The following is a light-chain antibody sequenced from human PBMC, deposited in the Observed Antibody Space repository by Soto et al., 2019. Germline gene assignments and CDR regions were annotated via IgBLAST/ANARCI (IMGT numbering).Light chain of an antibody. Sequence: DIQMTQSPYTLSASVGDRVTITCRASQGISTWLAWYQQKPGTAPKLLIYDASSLESGVPSRFSGSGSGTDFTLTISSLQPEDFATYYCQQSYSTPLTFGGGTKVDIK. V-gene: IGKV1-5*01. J-gene: IGKJ4*01. CDR2: DAS. CDR3: QQSYSTPLT. CDR1: QGISTW.